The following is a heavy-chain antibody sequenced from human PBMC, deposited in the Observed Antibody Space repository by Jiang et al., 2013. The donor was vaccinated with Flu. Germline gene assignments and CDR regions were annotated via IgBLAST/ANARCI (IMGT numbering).Heavy chain of an antibody. CDR1: GFSLSTSGMC. J-gene: IGHJ6*02. Sequence: KPTQTLTLTCTFSGFSLSTSGMCVSWIRQPPGKALEWLALIDWDDDKYYSTSLKTRLTISKDTSKNQVVLTMTNMDPVDSATYYCARGGSYYDYYYGMDVWGQGTTVTGLL. V-gene: IGHV2-70*01. CDR2: IDWDDDK. CDR3: ARGGSYYDYYYGMDV. D-gene: IGHD1-26*01.